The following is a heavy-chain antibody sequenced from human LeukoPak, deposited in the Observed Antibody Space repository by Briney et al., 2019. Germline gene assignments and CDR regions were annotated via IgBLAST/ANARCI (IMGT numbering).Heavy chain of an antibody. J-gene: IGHJ2*01. V-gene: IGHV3-21*01. CDR1: GFTFSSYS. CDR2: ISSSSSYI. CDR3: ARALKGYYDSSGLDL. D-gene: IGHD3-22*01. Sequence: GGSLRLSCAASGFTFSSYSMNWVRQAPGKGLEWVSSISSSSSYIYYADSVKGRFTISRDNAKNSLYLQMNSLRAEDTAVYYRARALKGYYDSSGLDLWGRGTLVTVSS.